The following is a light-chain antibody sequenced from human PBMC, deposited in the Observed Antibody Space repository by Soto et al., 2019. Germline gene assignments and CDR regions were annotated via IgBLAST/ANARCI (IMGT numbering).Light chain of an antibody. V-gene: IGKV1-39*01. CDR2: TTT. Sequence: DIQMTQSPSSLSASVGDTITITCRASQSVRSYLNWYQHKPGKAPDLLIYTTTSLQSEVPSRFSGSGSETHFTLTITSLQPEDFATYFCQQTYSAPPWTFGPGTKVEIK. CDR3: QQTYSAPPWT. J-gene: IGKJ1*01. CDR1: QSVRSY.